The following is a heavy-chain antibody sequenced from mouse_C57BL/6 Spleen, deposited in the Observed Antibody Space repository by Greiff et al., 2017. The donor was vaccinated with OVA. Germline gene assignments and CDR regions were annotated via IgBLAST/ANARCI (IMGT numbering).Heavy chain of an antibody. CDR1: GFSLTSYG. D-gene: IGHD1-1*01. CDR3: AKNEDYYGSSYFDY. CDR2: IWRGGST. V-gene: IGHV2-5*01. J-gene: IGHJ2*01. Sequence: VQLQQSGPGLVQPSQSLSITCTVSGFSLTSYGVHWVRQSPGKGLEWLGVIWRGGSTDYNAAFMSRLSITKDNSKSQVFFKMNSLQADDTAIYYCAKNEDYYGSSYFDYWGQGTTLTVSS.